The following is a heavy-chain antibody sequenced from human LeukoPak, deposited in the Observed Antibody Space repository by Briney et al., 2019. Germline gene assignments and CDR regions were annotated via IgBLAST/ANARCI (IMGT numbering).Heavy chain of an antibody. CDR2: ISGSGGST. D-gene: IGHD3-10*01. Sequence: GGSLRLSCTASGFTFSNYWMSWVRQAPGKGLEWVSTISGSGGSTYYADSVKGRFTISRDNSMNTLYLHLHSLRAEDTAVYYCAKDGLWLGESQYYFDYWGQGTLVTVSS. CDR1: GFTFSNYW. CDR3: AKDGLWLGESQYYFDY. V-gene: IGHV3-23*01. J-gene: IGHJ4*02.